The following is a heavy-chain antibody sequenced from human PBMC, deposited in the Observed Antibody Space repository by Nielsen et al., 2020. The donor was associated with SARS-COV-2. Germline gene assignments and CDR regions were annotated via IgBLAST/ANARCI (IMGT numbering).Heavy chain of an antibody. V-gene: IGHV3-30-3*01. Sequence: GGSLRLSCTVSGFTFAAAWMTWVRQAPGKGLEWVAVISYDGSNKYYADSVKGRFTISRDNSKNSLYLQMNSLRAEDTAVYYCARGARGYYYYYMDVWSKGTTVTVSS. CDR1: GFTFAAAW. D-gene: IGHD1-26*01. CDR2: ISYDGSNK. CDR3: ARGARGYYYYYMDV. J-gene: IGHJ6*03.